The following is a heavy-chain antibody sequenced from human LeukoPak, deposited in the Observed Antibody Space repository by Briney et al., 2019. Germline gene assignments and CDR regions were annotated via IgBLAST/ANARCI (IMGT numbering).Heavy chain of an antibody. CDR1: GFTFSNAW. CDR3: TTDLRWKLVPFDY. D-gene: IGHD2-15*01. J-gene: IGHJ4*02. Sequence: GGSLRLSCAASGFTFSNAWMSWVRQAPGKGLEWVGRIKSNSVGGTTDYAAPVKGRFTISRDDSKDALHMQMNSLKIEDTAVYYCTTDLRWKLVPFDYWGQGTLVTVSS. CDR2: IKSNSVGGTT. V-gene: IGHV3-15*01.